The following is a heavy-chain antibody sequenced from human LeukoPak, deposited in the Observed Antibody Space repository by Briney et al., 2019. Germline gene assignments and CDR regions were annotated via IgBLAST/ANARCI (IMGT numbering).Heavy chain of an antibody. V-gene: IGHV3-23*01. CDR2: ISGSGGTT. J-gene: IGHJ6*02. CDR3: AKVSGRIQIWPQPFGDGMDV. Sequence: GSLRLSCAASRFTFSSYVMSWVRQAPGKGLECVSAISGSGGTTYYADSEKGRFTISRDNSKNTLYLQMTSLRVGDTAVYYCAKVSGRIQIWPQPFGDGMDVWGQGTTVTVSS. D-gene: IGHD5-18*01. CDR1: RFTFSSYV.